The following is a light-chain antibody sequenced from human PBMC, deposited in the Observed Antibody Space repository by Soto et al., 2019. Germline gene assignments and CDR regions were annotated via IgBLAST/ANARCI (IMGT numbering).Light chain of an antibody. J-gene: IGLJ1*01. V-gene: IGLV2-8*01. CDR1: SSDVGLYDY. Sequence: QSALTKPPSASGSPGQSGTISCTGTSSDVGLYDYVSWYQQHPGKVPKLLIYEVTQRPSGVPDRFSGSKSGNTASLTVSGLQAEDEADYYCSSYGGNSNYVFGTGTKVTVL. CDR2: EVT. CDR3: SSYGGNSNYV.